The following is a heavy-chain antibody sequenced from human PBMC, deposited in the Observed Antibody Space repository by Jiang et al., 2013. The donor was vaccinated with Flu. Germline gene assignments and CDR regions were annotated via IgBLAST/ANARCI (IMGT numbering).Heavy chain of an antibody. Sequence: SGAEVKEPGASVKVSCKASGYTFTSYGIRWVRQAPGQGLEWIGWISAYNGITYYAQELQGRVTVTTDTSTSTAYMELRTLRSDDTAVYYCAREGSRHFDSTGYYPDYWGQGTLVTVSS. V-gene: IGHV1-18*01. D-gene: IGHD3-22*01. CDR2: ISAYNGIT. CDR3: AREGSRHFDSTGYYPDY. CDR1: GYTFTSYG. J-gene: IGHJ4*02.